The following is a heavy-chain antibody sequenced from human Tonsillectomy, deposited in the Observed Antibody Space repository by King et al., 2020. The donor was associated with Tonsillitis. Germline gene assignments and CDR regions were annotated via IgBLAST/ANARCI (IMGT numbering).Heavy chain of an antibody. CDR3: ARGTRLYCSGGSCIYTVHWYFDL. Sequence: VQLVESGSELKKPGASVKVSCTASGYTFTSYAMNWVRQAPGQGLEWMGWINTNTGNPTYAQGFTGRFVFSLDTSVSTAYLQISSLKAEDTAVYYCARGTRLYCSGGSCIYTVHWYFDLWGRGTLVTVSS. D-gene: IGHD2-15*01. J-gene: IGHJ2*01. V-gene: IGHV7-4-1*02. CDR1: GYTFTSYA. CDR2: INTNTGNP.